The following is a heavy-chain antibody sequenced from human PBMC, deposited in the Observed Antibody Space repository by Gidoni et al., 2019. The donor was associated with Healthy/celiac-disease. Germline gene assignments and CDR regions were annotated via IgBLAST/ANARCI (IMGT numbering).Heavy chain of an antibody. V-gene: IGHV1-69*02. J-gene: IGHJ4*02. CDR3: AKGNSSSWEIDY. CDR2: IIPTLGIA. Sequence: QVQLVHSGAEVKKPGSSVKVSCKASGGTFSSYTISWVRQAPGQGLEWMGRIIPTLGIANYAQKFQGRVTITADKSTSTAYMELSSLRSEDTAVYYCAKGNSSSWEIDYWGQGTLVAVSS. CDR1: GGTFSSYT. D-gene: IGHD6-13*01.